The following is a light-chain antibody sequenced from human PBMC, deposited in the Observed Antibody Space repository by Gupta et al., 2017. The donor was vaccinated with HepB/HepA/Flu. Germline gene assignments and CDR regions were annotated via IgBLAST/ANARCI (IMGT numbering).Light chain of an antibody. Sequence: ELVLTQSPGTLSLSPGERATLSCRASQSVTTRYLAWYQQNPGQAPRLLISGASSRATGIPDRFSGSGSGTDFVLTISRLEPEDFAVYYCQQYGSTPPLTCGGGTKVEIK. CDR2: GAS. J-gene: IGKJ4*01. CDR1: QSVTTRY. CDR3: QQYGSTPPLT. V-gene: IGKV3-20*01.